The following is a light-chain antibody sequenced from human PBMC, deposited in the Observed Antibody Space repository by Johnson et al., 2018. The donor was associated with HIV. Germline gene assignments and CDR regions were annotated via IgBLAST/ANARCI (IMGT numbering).Light chain of an antibody. Sequence: VLTQSPSVSAAPGQKVTISCSGSSSNIGNKYVSWYQQLPGTAPKLLIYENNKRPSGIPDRFSGSKSGTSATLGITGLQTGDEADYYCGTWDSSLSAGGVFGTGTKVTV. V-gene: IGLV1-51*02. CDR1: SSNIGNKY. CDR3: GTWDSSLSAGGV. J-gene: IGLJ1*01. CDR2: ENN.